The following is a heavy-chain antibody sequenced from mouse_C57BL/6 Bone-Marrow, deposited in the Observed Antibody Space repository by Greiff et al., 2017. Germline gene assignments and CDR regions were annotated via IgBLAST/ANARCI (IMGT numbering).Heavy chain of an antibody. J-gene: IGHJ3*01. CDR2: IRSGGST. D-gene: IGHD1-1*01. CDR1: GFSFTSYG. CDR3: ARWHGPFAY. Sequence: QVQLKQSGPGLVQPSQSLSITCTVSGFSFTSYGVHWVRQSPGKGLEWMGGIRSGGSTDYNAAFISRLGISKDNSKSQVFFKMNSLQADDTAIYYCARWHGPFAYWGQGTLVTVSA. V-gene: IGHV2-2*01.